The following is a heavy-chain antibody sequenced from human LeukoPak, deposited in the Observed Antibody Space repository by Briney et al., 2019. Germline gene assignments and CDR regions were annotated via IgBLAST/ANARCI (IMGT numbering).Heavy chain of an antibody. V-gene: IGHV3-74*01. D-gene: IGHD3-22*01. CDR1: GFTFNNYW. CDR3: ARMEAYYYDSSSSDY. Sequence: GGSLRLSCTASGFTFNNYWMHWVRLVTGKGLVWVSRINSDGSSRHFADSVKGRFTISRDNAKNSLYLQMNSLRAEDTAVYYCARMEAYYYDSSSSDYWGQGTLVTVSS. J-gene: IGHJ4*02. CDR2: INSDGSSR.